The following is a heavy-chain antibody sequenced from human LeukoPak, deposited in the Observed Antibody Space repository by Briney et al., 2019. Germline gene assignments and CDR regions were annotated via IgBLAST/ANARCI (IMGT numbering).Heavy chain of an antibody. V-gene: IGHV4-34*01. CDR3: ARANLGLDAFDI. D-gene: IGHD7-27*01. Sequence: SETLSLTCAVYGGSFSGYYWSWIRQPPGKGLEGIGEINHSGSTNYNPSLKSRVTISVDTSKNQFSLKLSSVTAADTAVYYCARANLGLDAFDIWGQGTMVTVSS. CDR2: INHSGST. J-gene: IGHJ3*02. CDR1: GGSFSGYY.